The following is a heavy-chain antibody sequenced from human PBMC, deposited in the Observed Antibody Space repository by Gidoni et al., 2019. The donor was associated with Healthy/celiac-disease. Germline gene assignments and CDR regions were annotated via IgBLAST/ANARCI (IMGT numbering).Heavy chain of an antibody. J-gene: IGHJ3*02. D-gene: IGHD7-27*01. CDR2: IIPIFGTA. CDR1: EGTFSSDA. V-gene: IGHV1-69*01. Sequence: QVQLVQSEAEVKKPGSSVKVSCKSSEGTFSSDAISWVRQAPGQGLEWMGGIIPIFGTANYAQKFQGRVTITADESTSTAYMELSSLRSEDTAVYYCARGVNWGSGDAFDIWGQGTMVTVAS. CDR3: ARGVNWGSGDAFDI.